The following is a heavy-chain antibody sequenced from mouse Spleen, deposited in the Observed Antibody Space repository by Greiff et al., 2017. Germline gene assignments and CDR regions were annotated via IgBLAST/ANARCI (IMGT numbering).Heavy chain of an antibody. CDR3: ARIPPITTVVATTYDWYFDV. D-gene: IGHD1-1*01. CDR1: GYTFTSYT. CDR2: INPSSGYT. Sequence: VQLVESGAELARPGASVKMSCKASGYTFTSYTMHWVKQRPGQGLEWIGYINPSSGYTKYNQKFKDKATLTADKSSSTAYMQLSSLTSEDSAVYYCARIPPITTVVATTYDWYFDVWGAGTTVTVSS. J-gene: IGHJ1*01. V-gene: IGHV1-4*01.